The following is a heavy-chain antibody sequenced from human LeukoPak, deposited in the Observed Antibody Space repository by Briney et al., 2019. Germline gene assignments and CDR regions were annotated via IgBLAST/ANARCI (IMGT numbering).Heavy chain of an antibody. D-gene: IGHD3-10*01. Sequence: GGSLRLSCAASGFTFSRYSVNWVRQAPGKGLEWVSCITGGSDYIFYADSVRCRFTISRDNAKNSLYLQMNSLRAEDTAVYYCAKFKGHYGDSEYYFDYWGQGTLVTVSS. CDR1: GFTFSRYS. J-gene: IGHJ4*02. CDR2: ITGGSDYI. CDR3: AKFKGHYGDSEYYFDY. V-gene: IGHV3-21*01.